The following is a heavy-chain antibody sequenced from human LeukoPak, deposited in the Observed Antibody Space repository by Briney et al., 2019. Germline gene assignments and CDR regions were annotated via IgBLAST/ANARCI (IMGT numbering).Heavy chain of an antibody. CDR1: GGSISSYF. V-gene: IGHV4-4*07. CDR2: ISTSGST. CDR3: ARSGAWLVDY. Sequence: PSETLSLTCAVSGGSISSYFWTWIRQPAGKGLEWIGRISTSGSTNYNPSLKSRVSMSLDTSKNQLSLKLSSVTAADTAVYYCARSGAWLVDYWGQGTLVTVSS. D-gene: IGHD5-24*01. J-gene: IGHJ4*02.